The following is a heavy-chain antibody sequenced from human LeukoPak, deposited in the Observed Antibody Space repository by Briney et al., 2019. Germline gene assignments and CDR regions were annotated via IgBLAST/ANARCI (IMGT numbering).Heavy chain of an antibody. CDR3: AREVDF. J-gene: IGHJ4*02. D-gene: IGHD3-3*01. CDR2: INSDGSIT. CDR1: GFTFTTCW. Sequence: GSLRLSCAASGFTFTTCWMHWVRQAPGKGLVWVSHINSDGSITSYADSVKGRFTISRDNAKNTLYLQMNSLRDEDTAVYYCAREVDFWGQGTLVTVSS. V-gene: IGHV3-74*01.